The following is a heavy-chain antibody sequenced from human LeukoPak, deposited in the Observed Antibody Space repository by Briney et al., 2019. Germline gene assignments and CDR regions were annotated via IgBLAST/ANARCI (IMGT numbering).Heavy chain of an antibody. CDR1: GFTFSSYS. V-gene: IGHV3-21*01. CDR2: ISSSSSYI. Sequence: GGSLRLSCAASGFTFSSYSMNWVRQAPGKGLEWVSSISSSSSYIYYADSVKDRFTISRDNAKNSLYLQMNSLRAEDTAVYYCARGERLVPAAPFDYWGQGTLVTVSS. CDR3: ARGERLVPAAPFDY. D-gene: IGHD2-2*01. J-gene: IGHJ4*02.